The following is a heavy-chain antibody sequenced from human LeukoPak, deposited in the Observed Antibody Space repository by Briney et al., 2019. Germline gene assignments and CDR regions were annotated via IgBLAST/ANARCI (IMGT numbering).Heavy chain of an antibody. V-gene: IGHV4-59*01. CDR2: IYYSGST. CDR3: ARGVRSSSSPFDY. CDR1: GGSISSYY. D-gene: IGHD6-6*01. Sequence: PSETLSLTCTVSGGSISSYYWSWIRQPPGKGLEWIGYIYYSGSTNYNPSLKSRVTISVDTSKNQFSLKLSSVTAADTAVYYCARGVRSSSSPFDYWGQGTLVTVSS. J-gene: IGHJ4*02.